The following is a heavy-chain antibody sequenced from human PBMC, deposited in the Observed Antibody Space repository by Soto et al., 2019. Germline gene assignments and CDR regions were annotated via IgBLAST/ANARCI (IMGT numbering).Heavy chain of an antibody. CDR2: ISGSGGST. D-gene: IGHD2-21*02. CDR1: GFTFSSYA. Sequence: EVQLLESGGGLVQPGGSLRLSCAASGFTFSSYAMSWVRQAPGKGLEWVSAISGSGGSTYYADSVKGRFTISRDNSKNTLYLQMTSLRAEDTAVYYCAKADLLLVVTAILPFDYWGQGTLVTVSS. V-gene: IGHV3-23*01. J-gene: IGHJ4*02. CDR3: AKADLLLVVTAILPFDY.